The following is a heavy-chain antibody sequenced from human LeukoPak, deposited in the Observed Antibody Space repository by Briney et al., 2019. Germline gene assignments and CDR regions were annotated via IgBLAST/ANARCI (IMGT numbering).Heavy chain of an antibody. Sequence: GGSLRLSCAASGFTFSSYSMNWVRQAPGKGLEWVSSISSSSSYIYYADSVKGRFTISRDNAKNSLYLQMNSLRAEDTAVYYCARDREVELFSDNCFDPWGQGTLVTVSS. CDR1: GFTFSSYS. J-gene: IGHJ5*02. D-gene: IGHD3-10*01. CDR3: ARDREVELFSDNCFDP. CDR2: ISSSSSYI. V-gene: IGHV3-21*01.